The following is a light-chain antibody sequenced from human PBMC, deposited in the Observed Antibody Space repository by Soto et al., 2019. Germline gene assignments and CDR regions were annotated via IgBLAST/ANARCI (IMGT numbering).Light chain of an antibody. CDR3: QQNYNTPLT. V-gene: IGKV4-1*01. CDR2: WAS. Sequence: ILMTQSPGSLSVSLGERATRKCKSIHSVLYNSNNQNYLAWYQQKPGQPPKLLIYWASIRESGVPDRFSGSGSGTDFTLTISSLQAEDVAVYYCQQNYNTPLTFGGGTKVDIK. CDR1: HSVLYNSNNQNY. J-gene: IGKJ4*01.